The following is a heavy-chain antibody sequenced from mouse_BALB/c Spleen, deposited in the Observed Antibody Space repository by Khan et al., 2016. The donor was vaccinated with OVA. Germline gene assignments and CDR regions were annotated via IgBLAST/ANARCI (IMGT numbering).Heavy chain of an antibody. D-gene: IGHD2-14*01. V-gene: IGHV1-4*01. J-gene: IGHJ3*01. CDR3: VRDEAADRNAGWFAY. CDR2: INPSNGYT. CDR1: GYTFTSYT. Sequence: QVQLKESGAELARPGASVKMSCKASGYTFTSYTIYWIKLRPGQGLEWIGSINPSNGYTNYNQKFKDQATLTADKSSTTAYMQLSSLKSDDSAVDDSVRDEAADRNAGWFAYWGQGTLVTVSA.